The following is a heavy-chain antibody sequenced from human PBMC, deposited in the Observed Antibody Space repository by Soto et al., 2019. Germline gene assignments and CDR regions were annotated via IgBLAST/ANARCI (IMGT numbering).Heavy chain of an antibody. CDR1: GFTFSSYG. J-gene: IGHJ4*02. CDR2: ISYDGSNK. Sequence: GGSLRLSCAASGFTFSSYGMHWVRQAPGKGLEWVAVISYDGSNKYYADSVKGRFTISRDNSKNTLYLQMNSLRAEDTAVYYCAKTSLPGYCSGGSCYPSGSYYFDYWGQGTLVTVSS. D-gene: IGHD2-15*01. CDR3: AKTSLPGYCSGGSCYPSGSYYFDY. V-gene: IGHV3-30*18.